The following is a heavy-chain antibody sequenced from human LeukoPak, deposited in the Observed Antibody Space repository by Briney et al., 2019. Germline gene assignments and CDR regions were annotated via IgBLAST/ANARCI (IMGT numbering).Heavy chain of an antibody. CDR1: GGSFSGYY. V-gene: IGHV4-34*01. Sequence: PSETLSLTRAVYGGSFSGYYWSWIRQPPGKGLEWIGEINHSGSTNYNPSLKSRVTISVDTSKNQFSLKLSSVTAADTAVYYCARRTSCGGDCYSFPLPDAFDIWGQGTMVTVSS. D-gene: IGHD2-21*02. CDR3: ARRTSCGGDCYSFPLPDAFDI. J-gene: IGHJ3*02. CDR2: INHSGST.